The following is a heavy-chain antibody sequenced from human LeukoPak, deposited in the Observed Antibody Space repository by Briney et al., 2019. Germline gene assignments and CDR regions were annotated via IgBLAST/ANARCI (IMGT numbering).Heavy chain of an antibody. CDR2: INSDGSST. CDR1: GFTFSSYW. Sequence: PGGSLRLSCAASGFTFSSYWMHWVRQAPGKGLVWVSRINSDGSSTSYADSVKGRFTISRDNAKNTLYLQMNSLRAEDTAVYYCARGPSGWYNYYYYMDVWGKGTTVTIPS. CDR3: ARGPSGWYNYYYYMDV. D-gene: IGHD6-19*01. V-gene: IGHV3-74*01. J-gene: IGHJ6*03.